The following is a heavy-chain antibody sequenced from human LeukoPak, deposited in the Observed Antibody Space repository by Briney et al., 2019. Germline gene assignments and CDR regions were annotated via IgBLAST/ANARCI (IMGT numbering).Heavy chain of an antibody. CDR3: ARGPRRDLFDY. CDR2: IYYSGST. Sequence: SETLSLTCTVSGGSISSYYWSWIRQPPGKGLEWIGYIYYSGSTNYNPSLKSRVTISVDTSKNQFSLKLSSVTAADTAVYYRARGPRRDLFDYWGQGTLVTVSS. D-gene: IGHD1-14*01. CDR1: GGSISSYY. J-gene: IGHJ4*02. V-gene: IGHV4-59*01.